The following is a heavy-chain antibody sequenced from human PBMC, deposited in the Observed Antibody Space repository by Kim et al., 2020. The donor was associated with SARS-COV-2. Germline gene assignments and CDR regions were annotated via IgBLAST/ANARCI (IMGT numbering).Heavy chain of an antibody. CDR3: PTAERTDSEFDF. Sequence: ASVKVSCKASGYAFSNYAVQWVRQAPGQRLEWIGWIRIGTGSTRYSQRLQGRVTITRDTSASTAFMELNSLTSEDTAVYYCPTAERTDSEFDFWGQGTLVIVSS. J-gene: IGHJ4*02. V-gene: IGHV1-3*04. D-gene: IGHD1-1*01. CDR1: GYAFSNYA. CDR2: IRIGTGST.